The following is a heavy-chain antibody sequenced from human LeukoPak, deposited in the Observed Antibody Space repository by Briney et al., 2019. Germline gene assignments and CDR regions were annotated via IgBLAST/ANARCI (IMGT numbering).Heavy chain of an antibody. CDR2: ISSTSDNI. Sequence: GGSLRLSCAASGFTFSIYSMNWVRQASGKGLEWVSSISSTSDNIYYADSVKGRFTISRDNAKKSLYLQMNNLRAEDTAVYYCTRRTASDIWGQGTMVTVSS. V-gene: IGHV3-21*01. CDR3: TRRTASDI. J-gene: IGHJ3*02. CDR1: GFTFSIYS.